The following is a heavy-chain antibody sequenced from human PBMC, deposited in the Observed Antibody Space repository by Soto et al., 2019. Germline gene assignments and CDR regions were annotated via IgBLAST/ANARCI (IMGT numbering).Heavy chain of an antibody. CDR3: ARLVRDYYGSGISLRGMDV. V-gene: IGHV4-59*08. CDR1: GGSISSYY. Sequence: QVQLQESGPGLVKPSETLSLTCTVSGGSISSYYWSWIRQPPGKGLEWIGYIYYSGSTNYNPSLKSRVTISVDPSKNQFSLKLSSVTAADTAVYYCARLVRDYYGSGISLRGMDVWGQGTTVTVSS. CDR2: IYYSGST. J-gene: IGHJ6*02. D-gene: IGHD3-10*01.